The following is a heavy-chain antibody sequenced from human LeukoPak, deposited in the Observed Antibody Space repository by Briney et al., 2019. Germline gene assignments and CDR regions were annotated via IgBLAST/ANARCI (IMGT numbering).Heavy chain of an antibody. J-gene: IGHJ4*02. V-gene: IGHV3-23*01. Sequence: GGSLRLSCAASGFTVTNYGMVWVRQAPGKGLEWVSSINGRGDEAHHADSAKGRFTISRDNAKNTLYLQMNSLRAEDTAVYYCARGSSGWADYWGQGTLVTVSS. CDR1: GFTVTNYG. D-gene: IGHD6-19*01. CDR2: INGRGDEA. CDR3: ARGSSGWADY.